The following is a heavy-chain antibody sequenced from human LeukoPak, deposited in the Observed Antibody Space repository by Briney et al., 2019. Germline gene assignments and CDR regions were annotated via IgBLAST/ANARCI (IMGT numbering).Heavy chain of an antibody. V-gene: IGHV1-46*01. CDR3: AGEAPQKRYGIDY. CDR2: INPSGGST. D-gene: IGHD1-20*01. J-gene: IGHJ4*02. Sequence: ASVKVSCKASGYTFTSYYMHWVRQAPGQGLEWMGIINPSGGSTSYAQKFQGRVTMTRDTFTGTVYMELSSLRPEDTAVYYCAGEAPQKRYGIDYWGQGTLVTVSS. CDR1: GYTFTSYY.